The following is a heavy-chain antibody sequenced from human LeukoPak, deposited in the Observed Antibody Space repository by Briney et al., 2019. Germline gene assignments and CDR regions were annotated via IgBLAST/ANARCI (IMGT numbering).Heavy chain of an antibody. V-gene: IGHV3-21*01. J-gene: IGHJ4*02. D-gene: IGHD4-17*01. CDR1: GFTFSSFG. CDR3: ARGHTAVTRHFDF. CDR2: ISSGSSAI. Sequence: GGSLRPSCAASGFTFSSFGMNWVRQAPGKGLEWVSIISSGSSAIFSADALKGRFTISRDDAKNLLYLDMNSLRAEDTAVYYCARGHTAVTRHFDFWGQGTLVTVSS.